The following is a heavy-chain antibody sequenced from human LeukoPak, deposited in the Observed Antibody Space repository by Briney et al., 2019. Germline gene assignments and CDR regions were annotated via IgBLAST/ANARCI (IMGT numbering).Heavy chain of an antibody. D-gene: IGHD3-10*01. J-gene: IGHJ5*02. CDR2: ISAYNGNT. V-gene: IGHV1-18*01. CDR1: GYTFTSYG. Sequence: ASVKVSCKASGYTFTSYGISWVRQAPGQGLEWMGWISAYNGNTNYAQKLQGRVTMTTDTSTSTAYMELRSLRSDDTAVYYCARTYYYGSGGYDKWFDPWGQGTLVIVSS. CDR3: ARTYYYGSGGYDKWFDP.